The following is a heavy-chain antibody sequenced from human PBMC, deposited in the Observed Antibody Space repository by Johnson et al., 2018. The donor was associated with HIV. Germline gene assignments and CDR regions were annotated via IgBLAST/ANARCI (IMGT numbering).Heavy chain of an antibody. D-gene: IGHD5-18*01. CDR1: GFVVSSNY. Sequence: VESGGGLIQPGGALRLSCAASGFVVSSNYMSWVRQAPGKGLEWVSVIYSGGSTYYADSGTGRFTIPRDNSKKTLNLQMNTLRPEDTAVYYCARAYSYGVFDIWGQGTMVTVSS. J-gene: IGHJ3*02. CDR3: ARAYSYGVFDI. V-gene: IGHV3-66*01. CDR2: IYSGGST.